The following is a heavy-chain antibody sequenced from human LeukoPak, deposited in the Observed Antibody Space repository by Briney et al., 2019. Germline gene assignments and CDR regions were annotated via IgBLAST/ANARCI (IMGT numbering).Heavy chain of an antibody. Sequence: QPGGSLRLSCAASGFTFNSYAMIWVRQTPGKGLEWVSVISGSGTGTYYADSVKGRLTISRDNSKNTLYLQMNSLRVEDTAVYYCAKGGPCGGDCYPRRPVGYWGQGTLVTASS. CDR2: ISGSGTGT. D-gene: IGHD2-21*02. J-gene: IGHJ4*02. V-gene: IGHV3-23*01. CDR1: GFTFNSYA. CDR3: AKGGPCGGDCYPRRPVGY.